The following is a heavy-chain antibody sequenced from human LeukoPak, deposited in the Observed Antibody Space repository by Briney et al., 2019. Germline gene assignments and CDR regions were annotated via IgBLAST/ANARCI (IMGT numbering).Heavy chain of an antibody. CDR2: IYYSGST. Sequence: PSETLSLTCTVSGGSISSYYWSWIRQPPGKGLEWIGYIYYSGSTNYNPSLKGRITISIDTSKNRFSLQMSSVTAADTAVYYCARDMRHGYGFDFWGQGSLVIVSS. D-gene: IGHD5-18*01. J-gene: IGHJ4*02. CDR1: GGSISSYY. CDR3: ARDMRHGYGFDF. V-gene: IGHV4-59*12.